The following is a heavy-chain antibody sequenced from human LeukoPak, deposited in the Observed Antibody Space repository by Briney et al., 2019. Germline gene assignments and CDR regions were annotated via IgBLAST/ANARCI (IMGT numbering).Heavy chain of an antibody. V-gene: IGHV4-59*01. CDR1: GGSMNSYY. CDR3: ARDRHDSTGYYYDY. CDR2: TYYIGSP. D-gene: IGHD3-22*01. J-gene: IGHJ4*02. Sequence: PSETLSLTCSVSGGSMNSYYWSWIRQSPAKGLEWIGYTYYIGSPNYNPSLKSRVTISVDTSKNQFSLRLTSVTAADTAVYYCARDRHDSTGYYYDYWGQGALVTVSS.